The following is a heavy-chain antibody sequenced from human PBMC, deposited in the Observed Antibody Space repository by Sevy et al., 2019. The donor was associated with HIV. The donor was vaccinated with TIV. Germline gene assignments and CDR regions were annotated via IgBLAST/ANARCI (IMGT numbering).Heavy chain of an antibody. V-gene: IGHV1-24*01. CDR2: FDPEDGDPEDGKT. CDR1: GYTLAKFS. D-gene: IGHD3-22*01. J-gene: IGHJ4*02. CDR3: ATTKDYYDSSGYPFDY. Sequence: ASVKVSCKVSGYTLAKFSIHWVRQAPGKGLEWMTSFDPEDGDPEDGKTIYAQKFLGRVTMTEDTSTDTAYMELGSLRSDDTALYYCATTKDYYDSSGYPFDYWGQGTLVTVSS.